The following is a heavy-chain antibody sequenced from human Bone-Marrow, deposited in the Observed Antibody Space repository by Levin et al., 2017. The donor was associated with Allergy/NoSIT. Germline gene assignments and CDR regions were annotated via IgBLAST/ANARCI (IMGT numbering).Heavy chain of an antibody. D-gene: IGHD3-3*01. J-gene: IGHJ4*02. CDR1: GFTFSSYG. V-gene: IGHV3-30*18. Sequence: LSLPCAASGFTFSSYGMHWVRQAPGKGLEWVAVISYDGSNKYYADSVKGRFTISRDNSKNTLYLQMNSLRAEDTAVYYCAKDNLSRGGGVLDYWGQGTLVTVSS. CDR3: AKDNLSRGGGVLDY. CDR2: ISYDGSNK.